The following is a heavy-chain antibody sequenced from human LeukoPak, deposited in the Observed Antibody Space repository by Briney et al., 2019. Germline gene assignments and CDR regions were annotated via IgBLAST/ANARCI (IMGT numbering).Heavy chain of an antibody. CDR1: GGSIGSYY. CDR3: ARGLRYDFWSGYYTGGFN. D-gene: IGHD3-3*01. CDR2: IHYSGST. Sequence: SETLSLTCTVSGGSIGSYYWSWSRQPPGKGLEWIGYIHYSGSTNYNPSLKRRVTISSDKSKNQFSLKLSSVTAADTAVYYCARGLRYDFWSGYYTGGFNWGQGTLVTVSS. J-gene: IGHJ4*02. V-gene: IGHV4-59*12.